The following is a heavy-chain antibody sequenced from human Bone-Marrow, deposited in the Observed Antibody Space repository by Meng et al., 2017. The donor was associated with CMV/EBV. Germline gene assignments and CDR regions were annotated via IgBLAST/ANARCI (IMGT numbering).Heavy chain of an antibody. J-gene: IGHJ4*02. CDR1: GFTFSSYW. Sequence: GESLKISCAASGFTFSSYWMSWVRQAPGKGLEWVANIKQDGSEKYYVDSAKGRFTISRDNAKNSLYLQMNSLRAEVTAMYYCARTYDFWSGTDYWGQETRVTVYS. CDR2: IKQDGSEK. V-gene: IGHV3-7*01. D-gene: IGHD3-3*01. CDR3: ARTYDFWSGTDY.